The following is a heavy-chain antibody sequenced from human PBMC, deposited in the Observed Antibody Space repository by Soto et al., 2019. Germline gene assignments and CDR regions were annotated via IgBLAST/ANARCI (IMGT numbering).Heavy chain of an antibody. CDR3: ARRGSGSYYDY. Sequence: EVQLLESGGGLVQPGGSLRLCYAASRFTFSSYAMRWVRQAPVKGLEWVSAISGSGGSTYYADSVKGRFTISRDNSKNTLYLQMNCLRAEDTAVYYCARRGSGSYYDYWGQGTLVTVSS. CDR2: ISGSGGST. J-gene: IGHJ4*02. D-gene: IGHD1-26*01. CDR1: RFTFSSYA. V-gene: IGHV3-23*01.